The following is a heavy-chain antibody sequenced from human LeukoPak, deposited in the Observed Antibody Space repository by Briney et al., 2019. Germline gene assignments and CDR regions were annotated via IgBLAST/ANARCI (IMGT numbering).Heavy chain of an antibody. Sequence: GGTVRLSCGASGFTFSTHAMRWVRHAPGKGPECISGISGDSVYTYYADSVKGRFTISRDNSANTLFLQMNSLRAEDSAIYYCARARGDVYYFAHDYWGQGTLVTVSS. V-gene: IGHV3-23*01. CDR2: ISGDSVYT. D-gene: IGHD5-24*01. CDR3: ARARGDVYYFAHDY. J-gene: IGHJ4*02. CDR1: GFTFSTHA.